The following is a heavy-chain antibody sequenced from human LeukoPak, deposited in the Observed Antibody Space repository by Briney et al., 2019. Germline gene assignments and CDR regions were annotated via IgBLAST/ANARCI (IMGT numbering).Heavy chain of an antibody. CDR2: ISGRGGST. CDR1: GFTFSSYA. Sequence: GGSLRLSCAASGFTFSSYAMSWVRQAPGKGLEWVSAISGRGGSTYYADSVKGRFTISRDNSKNTLYLQMNSLRAEDTAVYYCAKVAPDIVVVVAAIQGWFDPWGQGTLVTVSS. CDR3: AKVAPDIVVVVAAIQGWFDP. J-gene: IGHJ5*02. D-gene: IGHD2-15*01. V-gene: IGHV3-23*01.